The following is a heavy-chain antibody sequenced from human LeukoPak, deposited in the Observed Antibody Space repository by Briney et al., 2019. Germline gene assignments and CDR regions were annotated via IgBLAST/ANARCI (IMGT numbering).Heavy chain of an antibody. V-gene: IGHV3-11*04. Sequence: GGSLRLSCAASGFTFSDYYMSWLRHAPGGGLEWVSYISSRGSTIYYADSVKGRLTISRDNAKNSLYLQMNSLRAEDTAVYYCAREYEYYFDYWGQGTLVTVSS. D-gene: IGHD3-3*01. CDR3: AREYEYYFDY. CDR1: GFTFSDYY. J-gene: IGHJ4*02. CDR2: ISSRGSTI.